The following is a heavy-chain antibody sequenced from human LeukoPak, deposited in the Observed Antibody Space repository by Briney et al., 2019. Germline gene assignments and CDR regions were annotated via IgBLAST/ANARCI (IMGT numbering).Heavy chain of an antibody. V-gene: IGHV1-69*04. CDR1: GGTFSSYA. CDR3: ARPYDSSGYYYADFGY. Sequence: GASVKVSCKASGGTFSSYAISWVRQAPGQGLEWMGRIIPILGIANYAQKFQGRVTITADNSTSTAYMELSSLRSEDTAVYYCARPYDSSGYYYADFGYWGQGTLVTVSP. J-gene: IGHJ4*02. D-gene: IGHD3-22*01. CDR2: IIPILGIA.